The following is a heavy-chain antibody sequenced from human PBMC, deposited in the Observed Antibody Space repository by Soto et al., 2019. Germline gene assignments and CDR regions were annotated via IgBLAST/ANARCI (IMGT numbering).Heavy chain of an antibody. CDR1: GCTFTREY. V-gene: IGHV1-46*01. Sequence: VAVNVSYKASGCTFTREYMHWLGLAPAQGIEWMGIINHSGGSTSYAQNSQGRVTMTRDTSTSTVYMELSSLRSEDTAVYFCSTSFSGSGYYDSSGYSFDYWGQGTLVTVSS. J-gene: IGHJ4*02. CDR2: INHSGGST. CDR3: STSFSGSGYYDSSGYSFDY. D-gene: IGHD3-22*01.